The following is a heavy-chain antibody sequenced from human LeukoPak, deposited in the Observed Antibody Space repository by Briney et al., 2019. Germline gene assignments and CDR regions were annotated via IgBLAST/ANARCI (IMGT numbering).Heavy chain of an antibody. J-gene: IGHJ4*02. CDR2: ISSSSSYI. CDR1: GFTFSSYS. Sequence: GGSLRLSCAASGFTFSSYSMNWVRQAPGKGLEWVSSISSSSSYIYYADSVKGRFTISRDNSKNLLYLQMNSLRAEDTAVYYCARGGAARSAGHWGQGTLVTVSS. V-gene: IGHV3-21*04. CDR3: ARGGAARSAGH. D-gene: IGHD6-6*01.